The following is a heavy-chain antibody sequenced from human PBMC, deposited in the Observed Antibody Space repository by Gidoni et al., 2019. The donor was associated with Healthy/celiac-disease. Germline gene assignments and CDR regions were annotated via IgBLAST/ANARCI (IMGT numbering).Heavy chain of an antibody. Sequence: QVPLQESGPGLVKPSETLSLTCTVSGGSISSYYWSWIRQPPGKGLEWIGYIYYSGRPTYNPSLKSRVTISGDTSKNQFSLKLSSVTAADTAVYYCARGSSTVTPNFDYWGQGTLGTVSS. D-gene: IGHD4-17*01. J-gene: IGHJ4*02. V-gene: IGHV4-59*01. CDR2: IYYSGRP. CDR1: GGSISSYY. CDR3: ARGSSTVTPNFDY.